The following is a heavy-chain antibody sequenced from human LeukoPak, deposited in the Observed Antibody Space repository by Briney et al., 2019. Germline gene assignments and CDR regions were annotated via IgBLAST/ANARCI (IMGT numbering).Heavy chain of an antibody. Sequence: GGSLRLSCAASGFTFSSYSMNWVRQAPGKGREWVSSISSSSYIYYADSVKGRFTISRDNAKNSLYLQMNSLRAEDTAVYYCARAGHDYGDYGYWGQGTLVTVSS. CDR1: GFTFSSYS. D-gene: IGHD4-17*01. J-gene: IGHJ4*02. CDR3: ARAGHDYGDYGY. V-gene: IGHV3-21*01. CDR2: ISSSSYI.